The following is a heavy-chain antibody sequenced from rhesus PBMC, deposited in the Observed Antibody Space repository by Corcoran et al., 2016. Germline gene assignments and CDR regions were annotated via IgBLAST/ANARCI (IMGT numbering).Heavy chain of an antibody. CDR2: VYGSSGST. J-gene: IGHJ6*01. V-gene: IGHV4-147*01. Sequence: QVQLQESGPGLVRPSETLSLTCAVSGYSIISNYWTWIRQPPGKGLEWIGNVYGSSGSTYYNPSLKSRGTISRDTSKNQCSLKLSSVTAADTAIYYCAATYNWNYYDGLDSWGQGVVVTVSS. CDR1: GYSIISNY. D-gene: IGHD1-26*01. CDR3: AATYNWNYYDGLDS.